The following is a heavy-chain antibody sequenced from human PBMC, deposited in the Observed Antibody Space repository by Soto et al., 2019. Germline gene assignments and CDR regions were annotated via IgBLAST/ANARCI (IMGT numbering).Heavy chain of an antibody. Sequence: GGSLRLSCAASGFTFSSYAMHWVRQAPGKGLEWVAVISYDGSNKYYADSVKGRFTISRDNSKNTLYLQMNSLRAEDTAVYYCARDFSVLGELSFFIDYWGQGTLVTVSS. J-gene: IGHJ4*02. CDR1: GFTFSSYA. CDR2: ISYDGSNK. D-gene: IGHD3-16*02. V-gene: IGHV3-30-3*01. CDR3: ARDFSVLGELSFFIDY.